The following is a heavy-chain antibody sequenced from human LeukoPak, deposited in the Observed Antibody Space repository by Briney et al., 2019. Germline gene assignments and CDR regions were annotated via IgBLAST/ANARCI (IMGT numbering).Heavy chain of an antibody. D-gene: IGHD3-3*01. J-gene: IGHJ4*02. Sequence: PGGFLRLSCAVSGFTFSNYSINWVRQAPGKGLEWVSYISTSSSTIYYADSVKGRFTISRDNAKNSLSLQMNSLRAEDTAVYYCARLIRFPKLYYFDFWGQGTLVTVSS. CDR1: GFTFSNYS. V-gene: IGHV3-48*01. CDR2: ISTSSSTI. CDR3: ARLIRFPKLYYFDF.